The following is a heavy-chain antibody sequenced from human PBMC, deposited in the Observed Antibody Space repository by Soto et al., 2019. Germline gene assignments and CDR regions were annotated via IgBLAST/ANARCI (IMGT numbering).Heavy chain of an antibody. Sequence: GGSLRLSCAASGFTFSSYGMHWVRQAPGKGLEWVAVISYDGSNKYYADSVKGRFTISRDNSKNTLYLQMNSLRAEDTAVYYCARILRYFDWLLGDFDIWGQGTMVTVSS. CDR3: ARILRYFDWLLGDFDI. J-gene: IGHJ3*02. CDR1: GFTFSSYG. D-gene: IGHD3-9*01. CDR2: ISYDGSNK. V-gene: IGHV3-30*03.